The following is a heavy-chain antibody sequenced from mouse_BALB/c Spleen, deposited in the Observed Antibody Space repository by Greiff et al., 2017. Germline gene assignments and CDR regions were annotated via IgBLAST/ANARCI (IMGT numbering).Heavy chain of an antibody. Sequence: LVESGPELVKPGASVKMSCKASGYTFTSYVMHWVKQKPGQGLEWIGYINPYNDGTKYNEKFKGKATLTSDKSSSTAYMELSSLTSEDSAVYYCARGGYGNPYYFDYWGQGTTLTVSS. CDR2: INPYNDGT. D-gene: IGHD2-1*01. CDR3: ARGGYGNPYYFDY. V-gene: IGHV1-14*01. CDR1: GYTFTSYV. J-gene: IGHJ2*01.